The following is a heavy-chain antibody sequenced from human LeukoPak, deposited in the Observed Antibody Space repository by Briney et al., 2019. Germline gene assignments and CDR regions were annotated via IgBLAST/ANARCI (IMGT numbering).Heavy chain of an antibody. CDR1: GGSISTTSYF. Sequence: PSETLSLTCTVSGGSISTTSYFWAWIRQPPGEGLEWIGSIYYSGTTYYNSSLKSRVTISVERSKNQFSLNLSSVTAADTAVYYCARTKGGYDSSGYGQMDDASDIWGQGTMVTVSS. CDR2: IYYSGTT. V-gene: IGHV4-39*07. J-gene: IGHJ3*02. D-gene: IGHD3-22*01. CDR3: ARTKGGYDSSGYGQMDDASDI.